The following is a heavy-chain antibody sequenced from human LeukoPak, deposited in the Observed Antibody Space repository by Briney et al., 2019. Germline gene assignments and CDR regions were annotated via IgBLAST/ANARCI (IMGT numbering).Heavy chain of an antibody. V-gene: IGHV4-30-4*01. CDR2: IHNSRGT. CDR3: GKVGGNTNS. CDR1: GSSITSDIFY. Sequence: QVQLQESGPGLVKTSQTLSLTCTVSGSSITSDIFYWNWIRQSPGKGLEWIGAIHNSRGTSYNPSRESRLTISVDPSENKFFLKMTSVTDADTATYYCGKVGGNTNSWGQGTLVTVSS. D-gene: IGHD4-23*01. J-gene: IGHJ4*02.